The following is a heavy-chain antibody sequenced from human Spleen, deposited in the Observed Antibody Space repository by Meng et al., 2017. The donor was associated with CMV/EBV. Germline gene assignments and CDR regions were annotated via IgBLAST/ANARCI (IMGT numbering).Heavy chain of an antibody. CDR2: ISSTSVHI. CDR1: GFPLISST. J-gene: IGHJ4*02. Sequence: LSCAASGFPLISSTLSWVRQAPGKGLEWVSSISSTSVHIYYADSVKGRFTISRDNAKRSLFLQMHSLRVEDTAVYYCAGGPAFDFHYWGQGALVTVSS. V-gene: IGHV3-21*01. CDR3: AGGPAFDFHY.